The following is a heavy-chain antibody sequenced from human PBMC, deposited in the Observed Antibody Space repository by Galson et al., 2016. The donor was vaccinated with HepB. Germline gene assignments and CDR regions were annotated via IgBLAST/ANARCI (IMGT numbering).Heavy chain of an antibody. CDR2: ISYDGSNK. CDR3: AKDQGRRITIFGVVTSGGALDY. V-gene: IGHV3-30*18. J-gene: IGHJ4*02. D-gene: IGHD3-3*01. CDR1: GFTFSRYG. Sequence: SLRLSCAVSGFTFSRYGMYWVRQAPAKGLEWVALISYDGSNKYYADSVKGRFTISRDNSKNTLYLQMNSLRAEDTAVYYCAKDQGRRITIFGVVTSGGALDYWGQGALVTVSS.